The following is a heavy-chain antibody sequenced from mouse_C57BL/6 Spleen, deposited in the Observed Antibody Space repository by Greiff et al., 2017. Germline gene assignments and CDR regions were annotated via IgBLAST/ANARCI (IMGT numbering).Heavy chain of an antibody. Sequence: QVQLKQPGAELVKPGASVKLSCKASGYTFTSYWMHWVKQRPGQGLEWIGMIHPNSGSTNYNEKFKSKATLTVDKSSSTAYMQLSSLTSEDSAVYYCARGGNYLYAMDYWGQGTSVTVSS. V-gene: IGHV1-64*01. J-gene: IGHJ4*01. D-gene: IGHD2-1*01. CDR2: IHPNSGST. CDR3: ARGGNYLYAMDY. CDR1: GYTFTSYW.